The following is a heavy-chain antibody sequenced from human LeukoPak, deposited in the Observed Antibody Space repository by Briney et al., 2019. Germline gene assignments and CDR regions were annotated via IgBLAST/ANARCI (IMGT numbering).Heavy chain of an antibody. CDR1: EFTFSSYW. CDR3: ARDFSYDFWSGYAYYYYGMDV. CDR2: INSDGSST. D-gene: IGHD3-3*01. Sequence: GGSLRLSCAAFEFTFSSYWMQWVRQAPAKGLGWVSRINSDGSSTSYADSVKCRFTISRDNAKYTLYLQMNSLRAEDTAVYYCARDFSYDFWSGYAYYYYGMDVWGQGTTVTVSS. J-gene: IGHJ6*02. V-gene: IGHV3-74*01.